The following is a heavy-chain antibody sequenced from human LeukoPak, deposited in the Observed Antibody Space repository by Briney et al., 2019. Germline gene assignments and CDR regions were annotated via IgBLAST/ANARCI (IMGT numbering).Heavy chain of an antibody. D-gene: IGHD6-6*01. CDR1: GFTFSHAW. Sequence: GGSLRLSCAGYGFTFSHAWMNWVRQAPGKGLEWVGRLKSTADGETTDYAAPVKGRFTISRDDSKNTLYLQMNSLKTEDTAVYYCTTGFEYSSLFDYWGQGTLVTVSS. V-gene: IGHV3-15*01. CDR3: TTGFEYSSLFDY. J-gene: IGHJ4*02. CDR2: LKSTADGETT.